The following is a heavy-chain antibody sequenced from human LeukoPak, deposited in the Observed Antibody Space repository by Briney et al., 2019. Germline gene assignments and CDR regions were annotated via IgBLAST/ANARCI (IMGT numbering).Heavy chain of an antibody. D-gene: IGHD7-27*01. CDR3: ARAPPSWGRQIDY. CDR2: IYYSGST. J-gene: IGHJ4*02. Sequence: SETPSLTCAVSGYSISSGYYWGWIRQPPGKGLEWIGNIYYSGSTYYNPSLKSRVTISVDTSKNQFSLKLDSVTAADTAVYYCARAPPSWGRQIDYWGQGTLVTVSS. V-gene: IGHV4-38-2*01. CDR1: GYSISSGYY.